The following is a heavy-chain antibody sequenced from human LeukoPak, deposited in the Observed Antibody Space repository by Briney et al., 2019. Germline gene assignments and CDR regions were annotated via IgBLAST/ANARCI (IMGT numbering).Heavy chain of an antibody. D-gene: IGHD1-26*01. CDR3: ARYGIYSGSYLTTYYYYGMDV. J-gene: IGHJ6*02. CDR2: INPNSGGT. Sequence: ASVKVSCKASGYTFTGYYMHWVRQAPGQGLERMGWINPNSGGTNYAQKFQGRVTMTRDTSISTAYMELSRLRSDDTAVYYCARYGIYSGSYLTTYYYYGMDVWGQGTTVTVSS. CDR1: GYTFTGYY. V-gene: IGHV1-2*02.